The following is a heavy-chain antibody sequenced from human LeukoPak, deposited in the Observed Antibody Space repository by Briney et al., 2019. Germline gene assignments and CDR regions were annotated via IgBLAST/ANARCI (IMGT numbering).Heavy chain of an antibody. Sequence: PGGSLRLSCAASGFTFRTYAMYWVRQAPGKGLEWVSPISADGRTNDADSMEGRFTISRDNSKNTLYLQMTSLRAEDTALYYCAKGSDTSPNGLTDHWGQGTLVTVSS. CDR1: GFTFRTYA. D-gene: IGHD2-2*01. J-gene: IGHJ4*02. CDR2: ISADGRT. CDR3: AKGSDTSPNGLTDH. V-gene: IGHV3-23*01.